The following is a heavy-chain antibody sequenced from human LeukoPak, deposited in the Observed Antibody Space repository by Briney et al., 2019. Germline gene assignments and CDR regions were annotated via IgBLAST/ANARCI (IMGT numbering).Heavy chain of an antibody. D-gene: IGHD3-10*01. CDR1: GYIFTNYG. J-gene: IGHJ4*02. CDR3: ARIVPITMVRGAYNSFDY. V-gene: IGHV1-46*01. CDR2: INPSGGST. Sequence: ASVKVSCKASGYIFTNYGISWVRQAPGQGLEWMGIINPSGGSTSYAQKFQGRVTMTRDTSTSTVYMELSSLRSEDTAVYYCARIVPITMVRGAYNSFDYWGQGTLVTVSS.